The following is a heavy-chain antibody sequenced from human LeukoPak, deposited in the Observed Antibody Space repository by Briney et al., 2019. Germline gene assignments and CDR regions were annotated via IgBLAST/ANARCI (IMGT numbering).Heavy chain of an antibody. CDR1: GFTFSSYS. D-gene: IGHD3-22*01. Sequence: GGSLRLSCAASGFTFSSYSMNWVRQAPGKGLEWVSYISSSSSTIYYADSVKGRFTISRDNAKNSLYLQMNSLRGEDTAVYYCARSSMYDSSGYPQPWGQGTLVTVSS. CDR3: ARSSMYDSSGYPQP. CDR2: ISSSSSTI. J-gene: IGHJ5*02. V-gene: IGHV3-48*01.